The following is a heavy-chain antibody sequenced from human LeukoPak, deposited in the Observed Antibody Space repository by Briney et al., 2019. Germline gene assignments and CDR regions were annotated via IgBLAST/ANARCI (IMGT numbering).Heavy chain of an antibody. CDR1: GGSISSGGYY. CDR3: ARVNYGSATKEDY. V-gene: IGHV4-31*03. Sequence: SETLSLTCTVSGGSISSGGYYWSWIRQHPGKGLEWIGYIYYSGSAYYNPSLKSRVTISVDASENQFSLKLSSVTAADTAVYYCARVNYGSATKEDYWGQGTLVTVSS. CDR2: IYYSGSA. J-gene: IGHJ4*02. D-gene: IGHD3-10*01.